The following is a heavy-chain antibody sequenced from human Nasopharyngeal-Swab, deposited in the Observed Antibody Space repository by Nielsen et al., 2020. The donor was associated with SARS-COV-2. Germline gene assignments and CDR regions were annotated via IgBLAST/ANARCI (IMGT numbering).Heavy chain of an antibody. Sequence: SETLSLTCTVSGGSISSGDYYWSWIRQPPGKGLEWIGYIYYSGSTYYNPSLKSRVTISVDTSKNQFSLKLSSVTAADTAVYYCAREDCEDYDILTGKRQSHYYSYMDVWGKGTTVTVSS. CDR1: GGSISSGDYY. J-gene: IGHJ6*03. D-gene: IGHD3-9*01. CDR2: IYYSGST. V-gene: IGHV4-30-4*01. CDR3: AREDCEDYDILTGKRQSHYYSYMDV.